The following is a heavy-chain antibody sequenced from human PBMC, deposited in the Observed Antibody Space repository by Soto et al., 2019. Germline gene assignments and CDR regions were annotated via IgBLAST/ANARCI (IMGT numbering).Heavy chain of an antibody. CDR3: ATVVIPGTRHTDFDS. D-gene: IGHD2-21*01. J-gene: IGHJ5*01. CDR1: GVSLSIVY. V-gene: IGHV4-4*07. Sequence: SETLSLTCSVSGVSLSIVYWNWFRQPAGKGLEWIGRIYSTGYTNYNPSLKSRVTMSIDMSKNLFSLSLNSVTATDTAVYYCATVVIPGTRHTDFDSRGQGVSVTVSS. CDR2: IYSTGYT.